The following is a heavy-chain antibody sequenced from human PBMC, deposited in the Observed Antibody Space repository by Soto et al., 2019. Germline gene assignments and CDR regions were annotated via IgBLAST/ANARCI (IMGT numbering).Heavy chain of an antibody. CDR2: ISPYDGST. J-gene: IGHJ6*02. V-gene: IGHV1-46*02. D-gene: IGHD1-26*01. CDR1: GFTFNNYF. Sequence: QVQLVQSGAEVKKPGASVKVSCKASGFTFNNYFFHWVRQAPRQGLEWMGIISPYDGSTNYEQSLQGRVTMTSDTSTSTVYMELSSLRSEETAVYYCARGDGRGSPGFYYDYGMDVWGHGTTVTVSS. CDR3: ARGDGRGSPGFYYDYGMDV.